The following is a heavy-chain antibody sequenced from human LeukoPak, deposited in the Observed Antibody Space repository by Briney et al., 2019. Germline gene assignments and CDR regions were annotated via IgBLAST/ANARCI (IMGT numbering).Heavy chain of an antibody. D-gene: IGHD6-13*01. J-gene: IGHJ4*02. CDR3: AYGEQQLVLYY. V-gene: IGHV3-23*01. CDR1: AFTFSNYA. Sequence: GGSLRLSCAASAFTFSNYAMAWVRQAPGKGLEWVSAISGTADSTHYADSVRGRFTISRDNSKNTLYLQMNSLRAEDTAVYYCAYGEQQLVLYYWGQGTLVTVSS. CDR2: ISGTADST.